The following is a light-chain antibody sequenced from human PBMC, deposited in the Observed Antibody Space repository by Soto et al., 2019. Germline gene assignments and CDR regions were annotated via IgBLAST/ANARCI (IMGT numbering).Light chain of an antibody. CDR2: QHN. V-gene: IGLV3-1*01. CDR3: QAWDSSSMV. CDR1: KLGDKY. J-gene: IGLJ3*02. Sequence: SYELTQPPSVSVSPGQTASIACSGDKLGDKYACWYQQKPGQSPVLVIYQHNKRHSGIPERFSGSNSGNTATLTISGTQAMDEGDYYCQAWDSSSMVFGGGTKLTVL.